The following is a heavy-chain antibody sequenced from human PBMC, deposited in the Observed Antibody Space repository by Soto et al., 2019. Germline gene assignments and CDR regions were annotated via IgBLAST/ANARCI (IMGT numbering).Heavy chain of an antibody. J-gene: IGHJ6*02. CDR2: ISYDGKNK. V-gene: IGHV3-30*18. CDR3: AKGQHCSSTSCHFYYYGMDV. D-gene: IGHD2-2*01. CDR1: GFTFSTYG. Sequence: GGSLRLSCAASGFTFSTYGMHWGRQAPGKGLEWVAVISYDGKNKYYAQSVKGRLTISRDNSKNTLYLQVNSLRVEDTAVYYCAKGQHCSSTSCHFYYYGMDVWGQGTTVTVSS.